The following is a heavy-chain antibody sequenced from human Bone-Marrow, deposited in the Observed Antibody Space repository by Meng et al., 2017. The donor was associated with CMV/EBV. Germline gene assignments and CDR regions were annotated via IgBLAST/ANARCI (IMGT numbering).Heavy chain of an antibody. CDR3: ANAVVPAAIRTAYYYYYGMDV. Sequence: GESLKISCAASGFTFSSYWMSWVRQAPGKGLEWVSAISGSGGSTYYADSVKGRFTISRDNSKNTLYLQMNSLRAEDTAVYYCANAVVPAAIRTAYYYYYGMDVWGQGTTVTVSS. D-gene: IGHD2-2*02. CDR1: GFTFSSYW. V-gene: IGHV3-23*01. CDR2: ISGSGGST. J-gene: IGHJ6*02.